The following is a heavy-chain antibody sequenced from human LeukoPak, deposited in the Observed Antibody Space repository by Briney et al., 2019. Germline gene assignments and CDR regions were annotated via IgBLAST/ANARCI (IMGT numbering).Heavy chain of an antibody. CDR2: ISGSGGST. D-gene: IGHD3-22*01. CDR1: GFTFSSYA. J-gene: IGHJ4*02. CDR3: AKVFYRLNMIVVITKGYFDN. Sequence: QTGGSLRLSCAASGFTFSSYAMSWVRQAPGKGLEWVSAISGSGGSTYYADSVKGRFTISRDNSKNTLYLQMNSLRAEDTAVYYCAKVFYRLNMIVVITKGYFDNWGQGTLVTVSS. V-gene: IGHV3-23*01.